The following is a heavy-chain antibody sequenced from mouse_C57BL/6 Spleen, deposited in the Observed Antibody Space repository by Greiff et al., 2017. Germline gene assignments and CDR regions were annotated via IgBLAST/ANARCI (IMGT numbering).Heavy chain of an antibody. CDR2: IYPGDGDT. Sequence: QVQLQQSGPELVKPGASVKMSCKASGYAFSSSWMNWVKQRPGKSLEWIGRIYPGDGDTNYNEKFKGKATLTVDKSTSTTYMQLSSLTSEASAVYYCARIYCDYDRWFAYWGQGTLVTVSA. D-gene: IGHD2-4*01. V-gene: IGHV1-82*01. CDR3: ARIYCDYDRWFAY. J-gene: IGHJ3*01. CDR1: GYAFSSSW.